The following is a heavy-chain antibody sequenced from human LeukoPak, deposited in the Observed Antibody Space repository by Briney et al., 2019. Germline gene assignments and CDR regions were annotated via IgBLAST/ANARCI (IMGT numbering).Heavy chain of an antibody. Sequence: SETLSLTCTVSGGSISSSSYYWGWIRQPPGKGLEWIGSIYYSGSTYYNPPLKSRVTISVDTSKNQFSLKLSSVTAADTAVYYCARLLGYCSSTSCRDYWGQGTLVTVSS. D-gene: IGHD2-2*01. CDR3: ARLLGYCSSTSCRDY. J-gene: IGHJ4*02. V-gene: IGHV4-39*01. CDR2: IYYSGST. CDR1: GGSISSSSYY.